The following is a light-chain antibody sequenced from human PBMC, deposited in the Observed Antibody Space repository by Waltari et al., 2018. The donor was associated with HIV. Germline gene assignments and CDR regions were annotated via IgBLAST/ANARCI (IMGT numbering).Light chain of an antibody. CDR1: LNINTN. J-gene: IGKJ4*01. V-gene: IGKV3-15*01. CDR3: QQYNDWPLT. CDR2: GAS. Sequence: EVVMTQSPDTLPVSPGERVSLSCTSSLNINTNLAWFQQKPGQPPRLLIDGASTRTSGTPVTFSASGSGTAFTLTISSLQSEEFAIYYCQQYNDWPLTFGGGTKVDIK.